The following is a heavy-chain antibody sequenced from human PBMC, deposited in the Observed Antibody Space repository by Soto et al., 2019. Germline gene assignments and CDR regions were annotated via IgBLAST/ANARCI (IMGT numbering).Heavy chain of an antibody. CDR2: LYYGRSA. D-gene: IGHD3-22*01. CDR1: GDSISSYY. J-gene: IGHJ4*02. Sequence: QVQLQESGPGLVKPSETLSLTCAVSGDSISSYYCMWIRQPPGKGLESIGYLYYGRSANYNPSLKSQVTLSVDTTTNQCSLTLSSMTAADTAVYYCALRSMAVVPEYWGQGTLVTVSS. CDR3: ALRSMAVVPEY. V-gene: IGHV4-59*01.